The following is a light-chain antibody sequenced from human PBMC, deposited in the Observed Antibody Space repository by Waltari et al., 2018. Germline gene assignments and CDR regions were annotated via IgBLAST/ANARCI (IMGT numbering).Light chain of an antibody. CDR1: GGDFGTYNL. J-gene: IGLJ1*01. V-gene: IGLV2-23*01. CDR3: CSYSPSSTFFV. Sequence: QYVLTQPASVSGSPGQSITISCSATGGDFGTYNLVSWYQQGPGKVPKLLIYEGNKWPSGVSSRFSGSKSGGTASLTISGLQAEDEGDYYCCSYSPSSTFFVFGSGTKVT. CDR2: EGN.